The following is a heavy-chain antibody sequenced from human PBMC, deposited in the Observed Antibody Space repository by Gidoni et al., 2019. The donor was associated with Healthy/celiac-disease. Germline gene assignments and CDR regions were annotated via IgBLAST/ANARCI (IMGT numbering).Heavy chain of an antibody. V-gene: IGHV4-30-4*01. CDR3: ARGTTGGYGGYWYFDL. Sequence: QVQLQESGPGLVKPSQTLSLTCTVSGGSISSGDYYWSWIRQPPGKGLEWIGYIYYSGSTYYNPSLKSRVTISVDTSKNQFSLKLSSVTAADTAVYYCARGTTGGYGGYWYFDLWGRGTLVTVSS. CDR2: IYYSGST. J-gene: IGHJ2*01. D-gene: IGHD6-25*01. CDR1: GGSISSGDYY.